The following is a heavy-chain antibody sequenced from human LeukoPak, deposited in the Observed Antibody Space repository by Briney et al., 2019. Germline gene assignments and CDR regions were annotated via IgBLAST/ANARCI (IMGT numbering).Heavy chain of an antibody. CDR2: IYNSGST. CDR1: GGSISTYY. V-gene: IGHV4-59*01. D-gene: IGHD3-22*01. J-gene: IGHJ4*02. Sequence: PSGTLSLTCSVSGGSISTYYWSWIRQTPGKGLEQIGYIYNSGSTNYNPSLEGRVTMSIDTSKNQFSLKLSSVTAADTAVYYCTRGGYYEPIDSWGQGTLVTVSS. CDR3: TRGGYYEPIDS.